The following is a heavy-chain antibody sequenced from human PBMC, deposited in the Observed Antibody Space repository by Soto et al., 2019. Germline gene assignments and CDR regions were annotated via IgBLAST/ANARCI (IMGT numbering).Heavy chain of an antibody. CDR2: IYWNDGT. Sequence: QITLKESGPTRVKPTQTLTLSCTFSGFSLYTGGEGVGWIRQPPGKALEWLALIYWNDGTRYNPYLPSKLSVTRGTSENQVVLTVTNMDPVDTATYYCAQGDNYGSFFFAYWGQGPLVTVAS. V-gene: IGHV2-5*01. D-gene: IGHD5-18*01. CDR1: GFSLYTGGEG. J-gene: IGHJ4*02. CDR3: AQGDNYGSFFFAY.